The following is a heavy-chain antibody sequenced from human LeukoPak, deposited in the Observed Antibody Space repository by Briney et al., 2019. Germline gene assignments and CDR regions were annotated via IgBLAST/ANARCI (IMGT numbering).Heavy chain of an antibody. CDR1: GYIFTGYY. CDR3: ARGSSNIAARNNWFDP. D-gene: IGHD6-6*01. CDR2: INPNIGGT. V-gene: IGHV1-2*02. J-gene: IGHJ5*02. Sequence: ASVKVSCKASGYIFTGYYIHWVRQAPGQGLEWLGWINPNIGGTNYAQKFQGRVTMTRDTAINTAYMELSRVKSDDTAVYYCARGSSNIAARNNWFDPWGQGTLVTVSS.